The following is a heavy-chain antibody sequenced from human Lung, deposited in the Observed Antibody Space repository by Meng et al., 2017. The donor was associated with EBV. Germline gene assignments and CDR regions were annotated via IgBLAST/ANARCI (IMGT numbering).Heavy chain of an antibody. Sequence: QVQRVHVGAAVKKPGAAVKVPGKASGYTFTSYGISWVRQAPGQGLEWMGWISAYNGNTNYAQKLQGRVTMTTDTSTSTAYMELRSLRSDDTAVYYCARNRPRGVATGANWFDPWGQGTLVTVSS. CDR1: GYTFTSYG. D-gene: IGHD5-12*01. CDR2: ISAYNGNT. V-gene: IGHV1-18*01. CDR3: ARNRPRGVATGANWFDP. J-gene: IGHJ5*02.